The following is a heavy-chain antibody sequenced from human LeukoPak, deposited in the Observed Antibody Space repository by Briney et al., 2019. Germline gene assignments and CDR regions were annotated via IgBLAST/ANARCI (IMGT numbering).Heavy chain of an antibody. V-gene: IGHV3-30*18. CDR2: ISNDGTNK. CDR3: GKGSSTSGCPDY. J-gene: IGHJ4*02. D-gene: IGHD6-19*01. CDR1: GFIFNSYG. Sequence: GRSLRLSCAASGFIFNSYGMHWVRQAPGKGLEWVAGISNDGTNKYYADSVKGRFTISRDNSKNTLFLQMNSLRPEDTALYYCGKGSSTSGCPDYWGQGTLVTVSS.